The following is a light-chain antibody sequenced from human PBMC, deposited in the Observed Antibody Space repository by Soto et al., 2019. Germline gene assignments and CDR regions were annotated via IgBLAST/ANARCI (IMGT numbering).Light chain of an antibody. CDR3: QHYASVLGT. Sequence: DLQMTQSPATLSAAVGDSVTITCRASHSISHCLAWYQQKPGKAPKFLIYDASSLQSGVPSRFSGSGSGADCTRTISSLKPDYFGTYYCQHYASVLGTIARGTMLE. CDR2: DAS. J-gene: IGKJ1*01. CDR1: HSISHC. V-gene: IGKV1-5*01.